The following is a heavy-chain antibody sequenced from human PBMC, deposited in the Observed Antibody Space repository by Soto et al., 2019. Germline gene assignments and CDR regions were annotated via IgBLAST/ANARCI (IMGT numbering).Heavy chain of an antibody. CDR1: GGTFSSYT. Sequence: QVQLVQSGAEVKKPGSSVKVSCKASGGTFSSYTISWVRQAPGQGLEWMGRISPILGIANYAQKFQGRVTITAEKSTSTAYMELSSLRSEDTAVYYCASRYDSSDYWGQGTLVTVSS. CDR2: ISPILGIA. J-gene: IGHJ4*02. CDR3: ASRYDSSDY. V-gene: IGHV1-69*02. D-gene: IGHD3-22*01.